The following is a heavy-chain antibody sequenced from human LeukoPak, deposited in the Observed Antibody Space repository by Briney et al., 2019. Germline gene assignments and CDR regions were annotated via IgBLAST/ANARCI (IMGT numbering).Heavy chain of an antibody. Sequence: GGSLSLFCAASGFTFSCYSMKWVRQAPGEGLLWVSYISSSTTVYYADSVKGRFTISRDNAKNSLYLQMNSLRAEDTAVYYCARPPYGNRYFAPPYYFDYWGQGTLVTVSS. CDR1: GFTFSCYS. CDR3: ARPPYGNRYFAPPYYFDY. V-gene: IGHV3-48*01. CDR2: ISSSTTV. J-gene: IGHJ4*02. D-gene: IGHD3-9*01.